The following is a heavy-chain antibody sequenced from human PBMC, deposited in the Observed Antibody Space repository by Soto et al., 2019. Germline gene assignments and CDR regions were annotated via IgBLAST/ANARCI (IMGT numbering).Heavy chain of an antibody. Sequence: GGSLRLSCAASGFTFSSYSMNWVLQAPWKGLEWVSSISGSGNYTHYADFLRGRFTISRDNAKTSLYLQMNSLRAEDTAVYYCAREGINNYNEYYFDSWGQGTVVTVSS. J-gene: IGHJ4*02. CDR3: AREGINNYNEYYFDS. CDR1: GFTFSSYS. CDR2: ISGSGNYT. D-gene: IGHD4-4*01. V-gene: IGHV3-21*01.